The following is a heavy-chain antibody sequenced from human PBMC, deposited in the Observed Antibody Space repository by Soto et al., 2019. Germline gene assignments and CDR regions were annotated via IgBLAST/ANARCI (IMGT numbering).Heavy chain of an antibody. CDR3: ATIPSDTITGFDY. CDR2: IIPIFGTA. D-gene: IGHD5-12*01. Sequence: SVKGSCKAYRGTFSSYAMSWGRQAPGQGLEWMGGIIPIFGTANYAQQFQGRVTITADESTSTAYMELSSLRSEDTAVYYCATIPSDTITGFDYWGQGTLVTVSS. J-gene: IGHJ4*02. V-gene: IGHV1-69*13. CDR1: RGTFSSYA.